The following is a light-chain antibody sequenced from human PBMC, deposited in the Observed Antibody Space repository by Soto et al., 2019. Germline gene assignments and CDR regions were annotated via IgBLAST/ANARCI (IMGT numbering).Light chain of an antibody. V-gene: IGKV3-15*01. CDR1: QSVGNN. Sequence: EIVMTQSPATLSVSPLEITTLSFRPSQSVGNNLAWYQQKPGQAPRLLIYGAYTRATGIPARFSGSGSGTDFTLTISSLQSEDVATYYCHSYNSIPRTFGQGTKVDI. J-gene: IGKJ1*01. CDR2: GAY. CDR3: HSYNSIPRT.